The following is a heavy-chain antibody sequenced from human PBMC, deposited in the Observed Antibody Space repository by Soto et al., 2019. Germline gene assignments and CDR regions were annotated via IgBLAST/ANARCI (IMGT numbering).Heavy chain of an antibody. D-gene: IGHD1-26*01. CDR2: IDPRSGGT. CDR3: ARDELQIGGSYSY. J-gene: IGHJ4*02. Sequence: RASVKVSCKASGYSVSEYYIHWVRRAPGQGLEWMGWIDPRSGGTNYAPKFQGRVTMTRDTAINAAYMELNSLINDDTAVYYCARDELQIGGSYSYWGQGTLVTVSS. V-gene: IGHV1-2*02. CDR1: GYSVSEYY.